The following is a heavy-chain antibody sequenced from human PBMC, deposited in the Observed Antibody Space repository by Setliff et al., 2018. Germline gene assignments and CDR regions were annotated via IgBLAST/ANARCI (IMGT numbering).Heavy chain of an antibody. J-gene: IGHJ4*02. Sequence: SVKVSCKASGHSLTSNHFHWGRQAPGKGLGWMGTINPNDGYTIYAPAFQGRVAMTTDTSTGTAYMELSGLTSADTAIYYCIVNMVRPVTGLDSWGPGTLVTVSS. CDR1: GHSLTSNH. CDR2: INPNDGYT. V-gene: IGHV1-46*01. CDR3: IVNMVRPVTGLDS. D-gene: IGHD2-15*01.